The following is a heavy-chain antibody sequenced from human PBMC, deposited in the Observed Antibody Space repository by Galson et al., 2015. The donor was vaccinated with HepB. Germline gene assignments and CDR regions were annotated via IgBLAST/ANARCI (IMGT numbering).Heavy chain of an antibody. V-gene: IGHV3-64D*06. CDR2: ISSNGGST. CDR1: GFTFSSYA. J-gene: IGHJ1*01. CDR3: VKRPDRLCNCFQH. Sequence: SLRLSCAASGFTFSSYAMHWVRQAPGKGLEYVSAISSNGGSTYYADSVKGRFTISRDNSKNTLYLQMSSLRAEDTAVYYCVKRPDRLCNCFQHWGQGTLVTVSS. D-gene: IGHD2/OR15-2a*01.